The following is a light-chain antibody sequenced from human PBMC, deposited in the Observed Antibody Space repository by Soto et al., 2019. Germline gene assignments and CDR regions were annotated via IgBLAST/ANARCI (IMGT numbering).Light chain of an antibody. CDR2: DAS. Sequence: GDRVTITCRASQSISSWLAWYQQKPGKAPKLLIYDASSLESGVPSRFSGSGSGTEFTLTISSLQPDDFATYYCQQYNSYWTFGQGTKVDLK. V-gene: IGKV1-5*01. CDR1: QSISSW. CDR3: QQYNSYWT. J-gene: IGKJ1*01.